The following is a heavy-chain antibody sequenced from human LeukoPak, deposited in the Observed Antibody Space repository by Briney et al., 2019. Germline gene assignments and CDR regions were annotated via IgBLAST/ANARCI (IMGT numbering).Heavy chain of an antibody. J-gene: IGHJ4*02. CDR1: GFTFSSYW. CDR3: ARAYSSGWSLFDY. Sequence: PGGSLRLSCAASGFTFSSYWMHWVRQAPGEGLVWVSRVNSDGSSTNYADSVKGRFTISRDNAKNTLNLQMNSLRAEDTAVYYCARAYSSGWSLFDYWGQGTLVTVSS. V-gene: IGHV3-74*01. CDR2: VNSDGSST. D-gene: IGHD6-19*01.